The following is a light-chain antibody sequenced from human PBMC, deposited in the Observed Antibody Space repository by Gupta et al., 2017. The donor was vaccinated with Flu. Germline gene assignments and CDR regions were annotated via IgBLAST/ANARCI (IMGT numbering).Light chain of an antibody. CDR3: QQSFAIART. J-gene: IGKJ2*01. V-gene: IGKV1-39*01. CDR2: STS. Sequence: DRVTITCRASQYISTYLNWYHQKLGRAPSLLITSTSHLHGGVPSRFSGSGSGTNFSLTISSLQLEDFATYYCQQSFAIARTFGQGTKLEIK. CDR1: QYISTY.